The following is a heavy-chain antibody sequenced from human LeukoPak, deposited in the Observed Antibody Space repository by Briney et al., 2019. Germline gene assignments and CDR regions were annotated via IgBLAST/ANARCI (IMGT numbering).Heavy chain of an antibody. CDR2: ISNNGGYT. Sequence: PGGSLRLSCAASGFTFSSSAMSWVRQAPGKGLERVSAISNNGGYTYYADSVQGRFTISRDNSKSTLCLQMNSLRAEDTAVYYCAKQLGYCSDGSCYFPYWGQGTLVTDSS. CDR1: GFTFSSSA. D-gene: IGHD2-15*01. J-gene: IGHJ4*02. V-gene: IGHV3-23*01. CDR3: AKQLGYCSDGSCYFPY.